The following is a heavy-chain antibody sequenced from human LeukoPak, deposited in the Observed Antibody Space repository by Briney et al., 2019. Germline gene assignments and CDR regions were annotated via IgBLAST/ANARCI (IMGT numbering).Heavy chain of an antibody. J-gene: IGHJ4*02. Sequence: GGSLSLSCAASGFTFSSYAMSWVRQAPGKGLEWVSAISGSGGSTYYADSVKGRFTISRDNSKNTLYLQMNSLRAEDTAVYYCAKASSFITIFGIGDHWGQGTLVTVSS. CDR3: AKASSFITIFGIGDH. CDR2: ISGSGGST. D-gene: IGHD3-3*01. CDR1: GFTFSSYA. V-gene: IGHV3-23*01.